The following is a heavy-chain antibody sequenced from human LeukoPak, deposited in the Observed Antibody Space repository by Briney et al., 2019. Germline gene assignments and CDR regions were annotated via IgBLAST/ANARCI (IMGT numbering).Heavy chain of an antibody. Sequence: GGSLRLSCAASGFTFSNYEMNWVRQAPGKGPEWISYIGGSGVTKRYADSVKGRFSISRDNAKNSLDLRMNSLRVEDTGVYYCARADYYGSPGHFGMDVWGRGTTVTVSS. CDR2: IGGSGVTK. J-gene: IGHJ6*02. V-gene: IGHV3-48*03. CDR1: GFTFSNYE. CDR3: ARADYYGSPGHFGMDV. D-gene: IGHD3-10*01.